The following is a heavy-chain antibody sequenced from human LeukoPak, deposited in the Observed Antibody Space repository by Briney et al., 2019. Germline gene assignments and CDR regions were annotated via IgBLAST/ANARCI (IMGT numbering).Heavy chain of an antibody. CDR3: ARRPEALHAFDI. V-gene: IGHV4-39*01. CDR1: SGSISSSGYY. J-gene: IGHJ3*02. Sequence: SETLSLTRTVSSGSISSSGYYWGWIRQSPGRGLEWIGSLYYTGTTYYNPSLKSRVTISADTSNNQFSLKVYSVTAADTAAYFCARRPEALHAFDIWGQGTTVTVSS. CDR2: LYYTGTT.